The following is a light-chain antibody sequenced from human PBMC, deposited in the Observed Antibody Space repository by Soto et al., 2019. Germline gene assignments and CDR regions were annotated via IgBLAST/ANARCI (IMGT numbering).Light chain of an antibody. Sequence: QSALTQPASVSGSPGQSITISCTGTSSDVGGYNYVYWYQQHPGKAPKLMIYDVSNRPSGVSNRFSGSKSGNTASLTISGLQAEDEADYYCSSYPSSSTPVFGGGTKLTVL. CDR2: DVS. J-gene: IGLJ2*01. CDR1: SSDVGGYNY. CDR3: SSYPSSSTPV. V-gene: IGLV2-14*01.